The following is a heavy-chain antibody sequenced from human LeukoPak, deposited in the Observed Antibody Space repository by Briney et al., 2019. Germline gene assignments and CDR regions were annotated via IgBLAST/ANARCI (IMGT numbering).Heavy chain of an antibody. D-gene: IGHD3-16*01. J-gene: IGHJ4*02. V-gene: IGHV3-21*01. CDR2: ISSSSSYI. Sequence: GGSLRLSCAASGFTFSSYSMNWVRQPPGKGLEWVSSISSSSSYIYYPDSVKGRFTISRDNAKNSLYLQMNSLRADDTAVYYWAKAVKLGKTPGWFDYWGEGTLVTVSS. CDR3: AKAVKLGKTPGWFDY. CDR1: GFTFSSYS.